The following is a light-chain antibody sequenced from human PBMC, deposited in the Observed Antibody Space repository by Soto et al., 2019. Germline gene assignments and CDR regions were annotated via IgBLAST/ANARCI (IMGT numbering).Light chain of an antibody. J-gene: IGKJ5*01. V-gene: IGKV3-15*01. CDR1: QSVSSD. CDR3: QQYSNWPPIT. CDR2: GAS. Sequence: EILLTQSPATLSVSPGESATLSCRASQSVSSDLVWYQQKPGQAPRLLIYGASTRATGIPARFSGSGSGTEFTLTISSLQSEHFAVYYCQQYSNWPPITFGQGTRLEIK.